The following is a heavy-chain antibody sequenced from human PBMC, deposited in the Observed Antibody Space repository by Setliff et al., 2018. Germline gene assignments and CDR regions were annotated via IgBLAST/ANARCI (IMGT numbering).Heavy chain of an antibody. D-gene: IGHD2-15*01. J-gene: IGHJ6*03. Sequence: SVKVSCKASGGTFSSYAIDWVRQAPGQGLEWMGGIIPMFGSTNYAQKFQGRVTIMTDESTSTAYMEVSSLRYEDTAVYYCAREGVDTRSSTDYRYYMDVWGKGTTVTVSS. CDR2: IIPMFGST. CDR3: AREGVDTRSSTDYRYYMDV. CDR1: GGTFSSYA. V-gene: IGHV1-69*05.